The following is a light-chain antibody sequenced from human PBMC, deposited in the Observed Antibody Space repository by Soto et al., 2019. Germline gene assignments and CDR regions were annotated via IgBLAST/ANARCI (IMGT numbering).Light chain of an antibody. CDR3: QQRTARPFT. Sequence: DIVLTQSPATLSLSPGETATLACRASQSINTDLNWYRQTPGQAPRLLIYETSNRATGTPARFSGSGSGTDFTLTISSLEPEDFAIYYCQQRTARPFTFGPGTKVDIK. V-gene: IGKV3-11*01. J-gene: IGKJ3*01. CDR1: QSINTD. CDR2: ETS.